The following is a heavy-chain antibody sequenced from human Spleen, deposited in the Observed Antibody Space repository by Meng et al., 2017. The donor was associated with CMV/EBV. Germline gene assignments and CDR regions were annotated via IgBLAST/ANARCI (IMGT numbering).Heavy chain of an antibody. V-gene: IGHV1-18*01. Sequence: QVQLVPLGAGGKKPGASVKVSCKASGYTFTSYGISWVRQAHGQGLEWMGWINPNSGGTNYAQKFQSMVTMTRDTSTSTAYMELRSLRSDDTAVYYCARRIAAAGIDYWGQGTLVTVSS. J-gene: IGHJ4*02. D-gene: IGHD6-13*01. CDR2: INPNSGGT. CDR1: GYTFTSYG. CDR3: ARRIAAAGIDY.